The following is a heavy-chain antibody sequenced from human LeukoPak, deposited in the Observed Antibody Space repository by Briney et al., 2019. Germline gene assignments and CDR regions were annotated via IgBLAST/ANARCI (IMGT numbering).Heavy chain of an antibody. J-gene: IGHJ6*03. CDR3: ARYGRYSSSYYYYYMDV. Sequence: ASVKVSCKASGGTFSSYAISWVRQAPGQGLEWMGWINPNSGGTNYAQKFQGRVTMTRDTSISTAYMELSRLRSDDTAVYYCARYGRYSSSYYYYYMDVWGKGTTVTVSS. D-gene: IGHD6-13*01. CDR1: GGTFSSYA. V-gene: IGHV1-2*02. CDR2: INPNSGGT.